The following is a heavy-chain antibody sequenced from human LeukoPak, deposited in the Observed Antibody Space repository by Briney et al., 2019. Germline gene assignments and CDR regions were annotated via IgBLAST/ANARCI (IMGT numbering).Heavy chain of an antibody. CDR3: ARLQLYYYGSGSHPPRAFDI. D-gene: IGHD3-10*01. Sequence: SETLSLTCAVYGGSFSGYYWSWIRQPPGKGLEWIGEINHSGSTNYNPSLKSRVTISVDTSKNQFSLKLSSVTAADTAVYYCARLQLYYYGSGSHPPRAFDIWGQGTMVTVSS. CDR1: GGSFSGYY. V-gene: IGHV4-34*01. J-gene: IGHJ3*02. CDR2: INHSGST.